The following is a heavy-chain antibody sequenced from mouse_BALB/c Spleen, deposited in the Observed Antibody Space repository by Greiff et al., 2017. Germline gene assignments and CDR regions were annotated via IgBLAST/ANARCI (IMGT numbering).Heavy chain of an antibody. V-gene: IGHV5-12-2*01. CDR3: AGRAYYRYDEYFDV. CDR1: GFTFSSYT. D-gene: IGHD2-14*01. CDR2: ISNGGGST. Sequence: EVKVVESGGGLVQPGGSLKLSCAASGFTFSSYTMSWVRQTPEKRLEWVAYISNGGGSTYYPDTVTGRFTITRDNAKNTLYLQMSSLKSEDTAMYYCAGRAYYRYDEYFDVWGAGTTVTVSS. J-gene: IGHJ1*01.